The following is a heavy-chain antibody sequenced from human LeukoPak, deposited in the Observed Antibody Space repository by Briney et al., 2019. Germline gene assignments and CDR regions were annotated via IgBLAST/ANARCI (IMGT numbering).Heavy chain of an antibody. D-gene: IGHD2-2*01. Sequence: ASVKVSCKASGGTFSSYAISWVRQAPGQGLEWMGGIIPIFGTANYAQKFQSRVTITADESTSTAYMELSSLRSEDTAVYYCARSRYCSSTSCKYYFDYWGQGTLVTVSS. CDR1: GGTFSSYA. CDR3: ARSRYCSSTSCKYYFDY. J-gene: IGHJ4*02. CDR2: IIPIFGTA. V-gene: IGHV1-69*13.